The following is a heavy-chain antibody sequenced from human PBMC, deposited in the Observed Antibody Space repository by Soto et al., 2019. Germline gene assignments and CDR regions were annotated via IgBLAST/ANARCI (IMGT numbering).Heavy chain of an antibody. V-gene: IGHV4-31*03. CDR1: GGSISSGGYY. J-gene: IGHJ5*02. CDR2: IYHSGST. Sequence: QVQLQESGPGLVKPSQTLSLTCTVSGGSISSGGYYWSWIRQHPGKGLEWIGYIYHSGSTYYNPSSKSRVTITIATSKNRFPLKRTSVPDAYTAADYCATVRGNLVMGLFGPWCQGSLVTFSS. CDR3: ATVRGNLVMGLFGP. D-gene: IGHD2-21*01.